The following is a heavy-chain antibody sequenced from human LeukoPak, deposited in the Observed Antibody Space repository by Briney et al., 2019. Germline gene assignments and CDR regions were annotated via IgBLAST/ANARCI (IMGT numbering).Heavy chain of an antibody. Sequence: ASVKVSCKASGYTFSMYGISWVRQAPGQGLEWIGWINANNGHTNYTQKFEGRVTMTTDTSTTTAYLEMRSLRSDDTAVYYCARDGPPWGLMLDSWGQGTLVTVSS. J-gene: IGHJ4*02. CDR2: INANNGHT. V-gene: IGHV1-18*01. CDR3: ARDGPPWGLMLDS. D-gene: IGHD3-16*01. CDR1: GYTFSMYG.